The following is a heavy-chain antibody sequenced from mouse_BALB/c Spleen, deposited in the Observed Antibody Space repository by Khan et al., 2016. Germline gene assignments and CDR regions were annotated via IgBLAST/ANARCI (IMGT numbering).Heavy chain of an antibody. CDR2: IWAGGST. CDR3: ARDRYYGTSYFDY. CDR1: GFSLTTYG. V-gene: IGHV2-9*02. D-gene: IGHD1-1*01. Sequence: QVQLKESGPGLVAPSQSLSITCTVSGFSLTTYGVHWVRQPPGKGLEWLGVIWAGGSTNYNSALMSRLSISKDNSKSQVFLKMNSLQTDDTATYXDARDRYYGTSYFDYWGQGTTLTVSS. J-gene: IGHJ2*01.